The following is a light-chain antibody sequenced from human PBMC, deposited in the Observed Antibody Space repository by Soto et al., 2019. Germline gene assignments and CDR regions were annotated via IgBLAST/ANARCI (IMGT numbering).Light chain of an antibody. CDR1: QSVNAN. J-gene: IGKJ1*01. CDR2: GAS. V-gene: IGKV3-15*01. Sequence: EVVMTQSPATLSVSPGERATLSCRASQSVNANLAWYQQKPGQAPRLLIHGASTRATGIPARFSGIGFGTEFFLTISRLQCKHVAVDYCQQYNTWLWTFGQGTKG. CDR3: QQYNTWLWT.